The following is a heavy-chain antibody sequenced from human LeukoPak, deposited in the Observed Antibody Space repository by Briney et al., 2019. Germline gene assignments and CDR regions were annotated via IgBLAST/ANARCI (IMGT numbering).Heavy chain of an antibody. D-gene: IGHD3-10*01. J-gene: IGHJ4*02. V-gene: IGHV4-34*01. Sequence: PSETLSLTCAVYGGSFSGYYWSWIRQPPGKGLEWIGEINHSGSTNYNPSLKSRVTISVDTSKNQFSLKLSSVTAADTAVYYCARSRPVLLWFGELRGYFDYWGQGTLVTVSS. CDR1: GGSFSGYY. CDR2: INHSGST. CDR3: ARSRPVLLWFGELRGYFDY.